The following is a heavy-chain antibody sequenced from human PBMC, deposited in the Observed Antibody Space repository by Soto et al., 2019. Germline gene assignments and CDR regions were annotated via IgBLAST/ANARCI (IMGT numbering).Heavy chain of an antibody. D-gene: IGHD3-3*01. CDR3: ASDQGDFWSGFRHFDY. CDR2: ISAYNGNT. J-gene: IGHJ4*02. V-gene: IGHV1-18*01. CDR1: GYTFTSYG. Sequence: GASVKVSCKASGYTFTSYGISWVRQAPGQGLEWMGWISAYNGNTNYAQKLQGRVTMTTDTSTSTAYMELRSLRSDDTAVYYCASDQGDFWSGFRHFDYWGQGTLVTVSS.